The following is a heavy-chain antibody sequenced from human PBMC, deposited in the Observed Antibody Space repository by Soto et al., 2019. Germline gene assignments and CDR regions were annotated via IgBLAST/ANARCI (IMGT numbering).Heavy chain of an antibody. CDR2: ISDNGANT. Sequence: RRLSCIASGFTFSNYAMSWVRQAPGKGLEWVSTISDNGANTFIGDSMKDHFDISRDNSKNTVFLHLSTVRAEDTAIYYCARAIGADFFDYWGQGTPVTVSS. J-gene: IGHJ4*02. D-gene: IGHD6-25*01. V-gene: IGHV3-23*01. CDR1: GFTFSNYA. CDR3: ARAIGADFFDY.